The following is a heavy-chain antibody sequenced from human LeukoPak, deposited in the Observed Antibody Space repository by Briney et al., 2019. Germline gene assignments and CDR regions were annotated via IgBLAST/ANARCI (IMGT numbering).Heavy chain of an antibody. CDR2: ISAYNGNT. D-gene: IGHD5-12*01. V-gene: IGHV1-18*01. CDR1: GYTFTRYG. CDR3: VREGGRVATTAFDY. J-gene: IGHJ4*01. Sequence: ASVKVSCKASGYTFTRYGMSWVRQAPGQGLEWMGWISAYNGNTNYAQRLQGRVTVTTDTSTSTAYMELRSLTSDDTAIYYCVREGGRVATTAFDYWGHGTLVTVSS.